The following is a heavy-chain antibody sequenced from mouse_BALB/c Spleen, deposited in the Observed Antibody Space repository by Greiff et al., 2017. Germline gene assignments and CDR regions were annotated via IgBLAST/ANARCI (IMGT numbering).Heavy chain of an antibody. V-gene: IGHV1-5*01. J-gene: IGHJ2*01. D-gene: IGHD1-2*01. CDR1: GYTFTSYW. CDR2: IYPGNSDT. CDR3: TGLTTAPYFDY. Sequence: EVQLQQSGTVLARPGASVKMSCKASGYTFTSYWMHWVKQRPGQGLEWIGAIYPGNSDTSYNQKFKGKAKLTAVTSTSTAYMELSSLTNEDSAVYYCTGLTTAPYFDYWGQGTTLTVSS.